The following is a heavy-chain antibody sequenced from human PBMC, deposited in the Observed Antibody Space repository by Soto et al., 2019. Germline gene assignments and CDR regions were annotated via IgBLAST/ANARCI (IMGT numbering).Heavy chain of an antibody. Sequence: GGSLRLSCAASGFTFSSYAMSWVRQAPGKGLEWVSAISGSGGSTYYADSVKGRFTISRDNSKNTLYLQMNSLRAEDTAVYYCAKSYSSSWPPPYGMDVWGKGTTVTVSS. CDR2: ISGSGGST. V-gene: IGHV3-23*01. D-gene: IGHD6-13*01. CDR3: AKSYSSSWPPPYGMDV. CDR1: GFTFSSYA. J-gene: IGHJ6*04.